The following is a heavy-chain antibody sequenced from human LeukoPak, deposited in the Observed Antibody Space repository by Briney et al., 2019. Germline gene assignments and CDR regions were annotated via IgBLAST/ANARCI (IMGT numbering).Heavy chain of an antibody. CDR2: INTDGRMT. D-gene: IGHD1/OR15-1a*01. Sequence: GGSLRLSCAASGFTFSSYWMHWFRQAPGKGLVWVSRINTDGRMTGYADSVRGRFTISRDNAKNTLYLQMNGLRAEDTAVYYCAKDLTWNTADYWGQGTLVTVSS. V-gene: IGHV3-74*01. CDR1: GFTFSSYW. CDR3: AKDLTWNTADY. J-gene: IGHJ4*02.